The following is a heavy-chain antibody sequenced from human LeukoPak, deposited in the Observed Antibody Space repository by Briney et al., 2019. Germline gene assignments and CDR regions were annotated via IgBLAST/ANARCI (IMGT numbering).Heavy chain of an antibody. J-gene: IGHJ4*02. CDR3: ARGEGALDAFDI. D-gene: IGHD3-16*01. Sequence: ASVKVSCKASGYTFTSYGISWVRQAPGQGLEWMGWISAYNGNTDYAQRFQGRVTMTTDTSTTTAYMELRTLRSDDTAVYYCARGEGALDAFDIWGQGTLVTVSS. V-gene: IGHV1-18*01. CDR1: GYTFTSYG. CDR2: ISAYNGNT.